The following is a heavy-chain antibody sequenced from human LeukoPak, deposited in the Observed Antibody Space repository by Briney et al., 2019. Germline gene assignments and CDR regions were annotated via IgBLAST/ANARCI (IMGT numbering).Heavy chain of an antibody. Sequence: GGSLRLSCAASGFTFSSYSMNWVRQAPGKGRDWVSSISSSSSYIYYADSVKGRFTISRDNAKNSLYLQMNSLRAEDTAVYYCASALGYSYGYLDYWGQGTLVTVSS. D-gene: IGHD5-18*01. CDR2: ISSSSSYI. V-gene: IGHV3-21*01. J-gene: IGHJ4*02. CDR3: ASALGYSYGYLDY. CDR1: GFTFSSYS.